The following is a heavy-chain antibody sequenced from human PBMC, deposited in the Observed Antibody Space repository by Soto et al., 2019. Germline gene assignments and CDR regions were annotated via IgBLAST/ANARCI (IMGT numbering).Heavy chain of an antibody. Sequence: PSETLSLTCSVSGGSINSGRSSWNWIRQSPGKGLEWIAYIYHSGSTYYNPSLKSRVTISVDRSENQFSLKLTSVTAADTAVYYCARVISSRDEYFDYWGQGTVVTVSS. CDR2: IYHSGST. V-gene: IGHV4-30-2*06. CDR1: GGSINSGRSS. CDR3: ARVISSRDEYFDY. J-gene: IGHJ4*02. D-gene: IGHD2-2*01.